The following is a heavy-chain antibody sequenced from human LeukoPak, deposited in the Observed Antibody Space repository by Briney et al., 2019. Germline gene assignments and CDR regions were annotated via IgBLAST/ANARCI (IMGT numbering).Heavy chain of an antibody. CDR2: IYYSGST. D-gene: IGHD3-9*01. Sequence: SETLSLTCTVSGGSISNSNYYWGWIRQPPGKGLEWIGNIYYSGSTYYTPSLKSRVTISVDTSKNQFSLKLSSVTAADTAVYYCAGRYFDWLSPYYFDYWGQGTLVTVSS. V-gene: IGHV4-39*07. CDR3: AGRYFDWLSPYYFDY. CDR1: GGSISNSNYY. J-gene: IGHJ4*02.